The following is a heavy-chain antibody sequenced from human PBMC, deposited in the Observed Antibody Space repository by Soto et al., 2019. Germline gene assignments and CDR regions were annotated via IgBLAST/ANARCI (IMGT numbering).Heavy chain of an antibody. D-gene: IGHD3-9*01. J-gene: IGHJ4*02. CDR1: GYTFTSYG. CDR2: ISAYNGNT. Sequence: QVQLVQSGAEVKKPGASVKVSCKASGYTFTSYGISWVRQAPGQGLEWMGWISAYNGNTNYAQKLQGRVTMTTGTSTSTAYMELRSLRSDDTAVYYCARAPLYYDILTGYYEVDYWGQGTLVTVSS. V-gene: IGHV1-18*01. CDR3: ARAPLYYDILTGYYEVDY.